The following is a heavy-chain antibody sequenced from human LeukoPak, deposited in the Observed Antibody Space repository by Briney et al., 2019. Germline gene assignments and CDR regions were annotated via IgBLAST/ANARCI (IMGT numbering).Heavy chain of an antibody. CDR1: GFTFSTYA. CDR3: AKGALYDFWSGFYYFDY. V-gene: IGHV3-23*01. Sequence: GGSLRLSCAASGFTFSTYAMTWVRQAPGKGLEWVSSISGSDTSTFYAESAKGRFTISRDNSKNMVYLQMNSLRAEDTAVYYCAKGALYDFWSGFYYFDYWGQGTLVTVSS. J-gene: IGHJ4*02. CDR2: ISGSDTST. D-gene: IGHD3-3*01.